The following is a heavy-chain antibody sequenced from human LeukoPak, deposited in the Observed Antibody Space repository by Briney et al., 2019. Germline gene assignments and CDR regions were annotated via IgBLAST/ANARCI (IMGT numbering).Heavy chain of an antibody. D-gene: IGHD6-13*01. J-gene: IGHJ5*02. V-gene: IGHV1-69*13. CDR3: ARDPSRGSSWYNWFDP. Sequence: ASVKVSCKASGGTFSSYAISWVRQAPGQGLEWMGGIIPIFGTANYAQKFQGRVTITADESTSTAYMELSSLRSEDTAVYYCARDPSRGSSWYNWFDPWGQGTLVTVSS. CDR1: GGTFSSYA. CDR2: IIPIFGTA.